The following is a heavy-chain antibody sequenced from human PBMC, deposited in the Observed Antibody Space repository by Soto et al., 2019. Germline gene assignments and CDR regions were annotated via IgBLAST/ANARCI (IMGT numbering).Heavy chain of an antibody. CDR3: VKDLERITIFGVVIKVYGMDV. CDR1: GFTFSSYA. V-gene: IGHV3-64D*08. Sequence: GGSLRLSCSASGFTFSSYAMHWVRQAPGKGLEYVSAISSNGGSTYYADSVKGRFTISRDNSKNTLYLQMSSLRAEDTAVYYCVKDLERITIFGVVIKVYGMDVWGQGTTVTVSS. D-gene: IGHD3-3*01. J-gene: IGHJ6*02. CDR2: ISSNGGST.